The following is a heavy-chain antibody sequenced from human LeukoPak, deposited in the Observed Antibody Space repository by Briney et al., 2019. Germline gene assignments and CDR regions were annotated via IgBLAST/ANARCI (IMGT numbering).Heavy chain of an antibody. V-gene: IGHV1-2*02. Sequence: ASVKVSCKASGYTFTSYYMHWVRQAPGQGLEWMGWINPNSGGTNYAQKFQGRVTMTRDTSISTAYVELSRLSSDDTAVYYCARDSCSSTSCLSIDDYWGQGTLVTVSS. CDR1: GYTFTSYY. CDR3: ARDSCSSTSCLSIDDY. D-gene: IGHD2-2*01. J-gene: IGHJ4*02. CDR2: INPNSGGT.